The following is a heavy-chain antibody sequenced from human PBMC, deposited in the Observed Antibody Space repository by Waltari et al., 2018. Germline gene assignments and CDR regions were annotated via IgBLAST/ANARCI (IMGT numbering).Heavy chain of an antibody. D-gene: IGHD2-15*01. CDR3: AKARYCSGGSCYSRNYFDY. CDR2: ISWNSGSI. Sequence: EVQLVESGGGLVQPGRSLRLSCAASGFTFDDYAMHWVRQAPGKGLEWVSGISWNSGSIGYADSVKGRFTISRDNAKNSLYLQMNSLRAEDTALYYCAKARYCSGGSCYSRNYFDYWGHGTLVTVSS. V-gene: IGHV3-9*01. J-gene: IGHJ4*01. CDR1: GFTFDDYA.